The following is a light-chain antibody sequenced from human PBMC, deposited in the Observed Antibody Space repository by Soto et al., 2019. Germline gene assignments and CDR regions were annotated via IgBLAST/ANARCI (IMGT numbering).Light chain of an antibody. Sequence: EIVLAQSPGTLSLSPGERATLSCRASQSVTNSFLAWYQQKPGQAPRLLTYGASRRATGIPDRFTGSGSGTDFTLTISRLEPEDFAVYYCQQYVSSPWAFGQGTKVEI. CDR2: GAS. J-gene: IGKJ1*01. CDR1: QSVTNSF. CDR3: QQYVSSPWA. V-gene: IGKV3-20*01.